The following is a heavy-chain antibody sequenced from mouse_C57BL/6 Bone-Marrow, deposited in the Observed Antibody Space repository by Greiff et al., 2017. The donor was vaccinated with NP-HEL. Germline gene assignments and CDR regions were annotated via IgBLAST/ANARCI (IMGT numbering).Heavy chain of an antibody. V-gene: IGHV1-76*01. J-gene: IGHJ2*01. CDR3: ARSPSDY. CDR1: GYTFTDYY. Sequence: VQLMESGAELVRPGASVKLSCKASGYTFTDYYINWVKQRPGQGLEWIARIYPGSGNTYYNEKLKGKATLTAEKSSSTAYMQLSSLTSDDSAVYFCARSPSDYWGQGTTLTVSS. CDR2: IYPGSGNT.